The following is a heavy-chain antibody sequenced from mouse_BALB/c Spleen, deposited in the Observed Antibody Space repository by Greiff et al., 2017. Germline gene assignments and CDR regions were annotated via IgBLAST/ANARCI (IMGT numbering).Heavy chain of an antibody. J-gene: IGHJ4*01. D-gene: IGHD1-1*01. CDR1: GFTFSSYA. CDR2: ISSGGSYT. Sequence: EVQLVESGGGLVKPGGSLKLSCAASGFTFSSYAMSWVRQTPEKRLEWVATISSGGSYTYYPDSVKGRFTISRDNAKNTLYLQMSSLRSEDTAMYYCARRGDYGSSPYAMDYWGQGTSVTVSS. V-gene: IGHV5-9-3*01. CDR3: ARRGDYGSSPYAMDY.